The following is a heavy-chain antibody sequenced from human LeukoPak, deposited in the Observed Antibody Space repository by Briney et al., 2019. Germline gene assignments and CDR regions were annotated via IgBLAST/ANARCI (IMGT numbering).Heavy chain of an antibody. CDR1: GYTFTSYY. J-gene: IGHJ5*02. CDR2: INPSGGST. Sequence: ASVKVSCTASGYTFTSYYMHWVRQAPGQGLEWMGIINPSGGSTSYAQKFQERVTITRDMSTSTAYMELSSLRSEDTAVYYCAADNMYGYGVPWGQGTLVTVSS. V-gene: IGHV1-46*01. D-gene: IGHD3-10*02. CDR3: AADNMYGYGVP.